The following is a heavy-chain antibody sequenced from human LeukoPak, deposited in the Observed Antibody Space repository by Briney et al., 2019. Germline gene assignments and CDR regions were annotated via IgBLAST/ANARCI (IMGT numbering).Heavy chain of an antibody. CDR3: GRWGIEAAIDY. CDR1: GFTFSPYW. Sequence: GGSLRPSCATSGFTFSPYWMNWVRQAPGKGLEWVANVNPDGSETYYLDSVKGRFTISRDNVKNSLYLLMNSLRAEDTAVYYCGRWGIEAAIDYWGQGTLVTVSS. CDR2: VNPDGSET. J-gene: IGHJ4*02. D-gene: IGHD2-2*01. V-gene: IGHV3-7*01.